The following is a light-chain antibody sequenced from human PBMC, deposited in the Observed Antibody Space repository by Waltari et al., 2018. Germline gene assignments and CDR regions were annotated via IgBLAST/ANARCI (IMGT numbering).Light chain of an antibody. CDR2: GAS. V-gene: IGKV3-20*01. CDR1: QTVRTTY. J-gene: IGKJ4*01. Sequence: EIVLTHSPGTLSLSPGESATLSCRASQTVRTTYLAWYQQKPGQAPTLLIYGASSRATGIPDRFSGSGSGTDFSLTISSLEPEDFAVYYCQQYDISPLTFGGGTKVEIK. CDR3: QQYDISPLT.